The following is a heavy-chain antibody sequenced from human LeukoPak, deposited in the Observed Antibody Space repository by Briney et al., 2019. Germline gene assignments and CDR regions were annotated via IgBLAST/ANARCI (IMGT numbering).Heavy chain of an antibody. J-gene: IGHJ5*02. CDR2: IFYLGST. Sequence: SQTLSLTCTVSGGSISSGNFYWSWIRQPPGKGLEWIGYIFYLGSTYYNLSLKSRVTMSVDTSKNQFSLILRSVTAADTAVYYCARKYPDHWFDPWGQGTLVTVYS. CDR1: GGSISSGNFY. CDR3: ARKYPDHWFDP. V-gene: IGHV4-30-4*01. D-gene: IGHD6-6*01.